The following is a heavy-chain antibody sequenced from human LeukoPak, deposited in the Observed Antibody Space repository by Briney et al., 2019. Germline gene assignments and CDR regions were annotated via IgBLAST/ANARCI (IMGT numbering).Heavy chain of an antibody. Sequence: GGSLRLSCAASGFTFSSYSIDWVRQAPGKGLEWLSYISSSSSTIYYADSVKGRFTISRDSAKNSVYLQMNSLRAEDTAVYYCARVWSSGYTKDYWGQETLVTVSS. V-gene: IGHV3-48*04. D-gene: IGHD3-22*01. J-gene: IGHJ4*02. CDR2: ISSSSSTI. CDR1: GFTFSSYS. CDR3: ARVWSSGYTKDY.